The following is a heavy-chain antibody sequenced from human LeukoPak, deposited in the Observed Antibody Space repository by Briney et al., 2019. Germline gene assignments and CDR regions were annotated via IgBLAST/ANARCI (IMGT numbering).Heavy chain of an antibody. CDR3: ARARYNDFWSGYYFFDY. J-gene: IGHJ4*02. CDR1: GGTFSSYA. CDR2: IIPIFGTA. Sequence: SVKVSCKASGGTFSSYAISWVRQAPGQGLEWMGGIIPIFGTANYAQKFQGRVTNTTDESTSTAYMELSSLRSEDTAVYYCARARYNDFWSGYYFFDYWGQGTLVTVSS. V-gene: IGHV1-69*05. D-gene: IGHD3-3*01.